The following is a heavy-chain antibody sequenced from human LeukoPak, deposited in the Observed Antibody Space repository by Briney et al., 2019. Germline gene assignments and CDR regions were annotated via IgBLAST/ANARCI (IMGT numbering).Heavy chain of an antibody. V-gene: IGHV4-59*01. CDR3: TRTSASTAIDY. CDR2: IFYGGST. J-gene: IGHJ4*02. Sequence: SETLSLTCAVYGGSFSDYYWTWIRQPPGKRLEWIGYIFYGGSTNYNPSLKSRVTMSLDTPKNQFSLNLNSVTAADTAVYYCTRTSASTAIDYWGQGTLVTVSS. CDR1: GGSFSDYY. D-gene: IGHD4-17*01.